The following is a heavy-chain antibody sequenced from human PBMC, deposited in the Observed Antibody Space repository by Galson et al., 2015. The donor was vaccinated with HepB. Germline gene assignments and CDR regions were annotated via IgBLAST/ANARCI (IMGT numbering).Heavy chain of an antibody. V-gene: IGHV3-30*02. Sequence: SLRLSCAASGFTFNSYGMNWVRQAPGKGLEWVAFIRFDGSNKFYADSVKGRFTISRDNSKNTMYLQMNSLKTEDTAVYYCAKSGKKYGGNTYDSDSWGQGTQVTVSS. CDR1: GFTFNSYG. J-gene: IGHJ4*02. CDR2: IRFDGSNK. CDR3: AKSGKKYGGNTYDSDS. D-gene: IGHD4-23*01.